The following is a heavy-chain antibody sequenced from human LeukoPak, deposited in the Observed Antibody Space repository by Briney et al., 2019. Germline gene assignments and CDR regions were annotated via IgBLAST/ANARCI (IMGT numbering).Heavy chain of an antibody. V-gene: IGHV4-31*03. CDR1: GVSISSGGYY. Sequence: PSETLSLTCTVSGVSISSGGYYWSWIRQHPGKGLEWIGYIHHSGSTYYNPSLKSRLIISLDTSKNQFSLKLNSVTAADTAVYYCANYGSGSYRFDPWGQGTLVTVSS. CDR2: IHHSGST. D-gene: IGHD3-10*01. J-gene: IGHJ5*02. CDR3: ANYGSGSYRFDP.